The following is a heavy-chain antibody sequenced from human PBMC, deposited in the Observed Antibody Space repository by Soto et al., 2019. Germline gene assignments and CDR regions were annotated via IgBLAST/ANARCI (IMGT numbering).Heavy chain of an antibody. CDR3: ARPAPNDYGDYYFDY. CDR2: IYYSGST. J-gene: IGHJ4*02. CDR1: GGSISSSSYY. D-gene: IGHD4-17*01. V-gene: IGHV4-39*01. Sequence: SETLSLTCTVSGGSISSSSYYWGWIRQPPGKGLEWIGGIYYSGSTYYNPSLKSRVTISVDTSKNQFSLKLSSVTAADTAVYYCARPAPNDYGDYYFDYWGQGTLVTVSS.